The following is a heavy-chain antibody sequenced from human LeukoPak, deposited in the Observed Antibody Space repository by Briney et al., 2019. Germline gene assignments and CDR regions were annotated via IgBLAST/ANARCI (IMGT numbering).Heavy chain of an antibody. J-gene: IGHJ4*02. Sequence: GSLRLSCAASGFTFGRSWMHWVRQAPGKGLVWVSHINSDGSSTTYADSVKGRFTISRGNAKNTLYLQMNSLRAEDTAVYYCASPEYGGNAFDYWGQGTLVTVSS. CDR3: ASPEYGGNAFDY. CDR2: INSDGSST. V-gene: IGHV3-74*01. D-gene: IGHD4-23*01. CDR1: GFTFGRSW.